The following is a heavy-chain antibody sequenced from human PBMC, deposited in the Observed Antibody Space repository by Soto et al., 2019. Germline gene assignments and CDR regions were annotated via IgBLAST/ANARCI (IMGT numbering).Heavy chain of an antibody. CDR1: GFTFSSYD. CDR2: IGTAGDT. Sequence: GGSLRLSCAASGFTFSSYDMHWVRQATGKGLEWVSAIGTAGDTYYPGSVKGRFTISRENAKNSLYLQMNSLRAEDTAVYYCASGLGATITPGQFDYWGQGTLVTVSS. J-gene: IGHJ4*02. CDR3: ASGLGATITPGQFDY. D-gene: IGHD5-12*01. V-gene: IGHV3-13*01.